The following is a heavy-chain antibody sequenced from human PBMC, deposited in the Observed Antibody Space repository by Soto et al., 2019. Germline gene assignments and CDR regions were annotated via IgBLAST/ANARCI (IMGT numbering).Heavy chain of an antibody. CDR2: IYWDDDK. Sequence: QITLKESGPTLVKPTQTLTLTCTFSGFSLSTSGVGVGWIRQPPGKALEWLALIYWDDDKRYSPSLKSRLTTTEATHKSXVVLTMANMDPVDTATYYCAHRPSIFGVVVGWFDPWGQGTLVTVSS. V-gene: IGHV2-5*02. CDR1: GFSLSTSGVG. CDR3: AHRPSIFGVVVGWFDP. D-gene: IGHD3-3*01. J-gene: IGHJ5*02.